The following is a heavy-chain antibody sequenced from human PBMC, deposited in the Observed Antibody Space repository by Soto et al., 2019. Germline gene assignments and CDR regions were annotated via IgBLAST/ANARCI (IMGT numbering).Heavy chain of an antibody. CDR2: IYYSGST. J-gene: IGHJ4*02. V-gene: IGHV4-59*08. CDR1: GGSISSYY. Sequence: QVQLQESGPGLVKPSETLSLTCTVSGGSISSYYWSWIRQPPGKGLEWIGYIYYSGSTNYNPSLKSRVTXSXXTAKSQFSLKLSSVTATDTAVYYCARLSYYGSGSYWGQGTLVTVSS. D-gene: IGHD3-10*01. CDR3: ARLSYYGSGSY.